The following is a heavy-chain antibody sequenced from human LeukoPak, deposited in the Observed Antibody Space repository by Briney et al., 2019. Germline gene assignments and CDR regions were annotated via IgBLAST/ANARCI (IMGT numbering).Heavy chain of an antibody. Sequence: SETLSLTCTVSGDSINGYYWSWIRQPPGKGLEWIGYIYYSGSTDYKPSLRSRVTLSLDTSKNQFSLKLSSVTAADTAVYYCARYSYYYGMDVWGQGTTVTVSS. D-gene: IGHD4-11*01. J-gene: IGHJ6*02. CDR2: IYYSGST. CDR3: ARYSYYYGMDV. V-gene: IGHV4-59*08. CDR1: GDSINGYY.